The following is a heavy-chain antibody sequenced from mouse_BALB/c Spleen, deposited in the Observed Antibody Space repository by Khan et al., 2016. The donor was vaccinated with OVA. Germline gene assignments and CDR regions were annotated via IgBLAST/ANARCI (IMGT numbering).Heavy chain of an antibody. J-gene: IGHJ2*01. D-gene: IGHD1-1*01. CDR2: INPHVGET. Sequence: VQLQQSGPELVKPGASVKISCKASGYSFTGYFMNWEMQSHGKSLEWIGRINPHVGETLFNPKFKGKATLTVDESSSTAHMEFRSLASEDSAVYYCARVYRSDFDYWGQGTTLTVSS. V-gene: IGHV1-20*02. CDR1: GYSFTGYF. CDR3: ARVYRSDFDY.